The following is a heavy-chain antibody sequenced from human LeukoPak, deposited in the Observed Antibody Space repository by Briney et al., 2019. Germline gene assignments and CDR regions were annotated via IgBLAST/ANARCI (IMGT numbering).Heavy chain of an antibody. CDR1: GFTFSSYS. Sequence: GGSLRLSCAASGFTFSSYSMNWVRQAPGKGLEWVSSISSSSSYIYYADLVKGRFTISRDNAKNSLYLQMNSLRAEDTAVYYCARAAQYYYDSSGYYNEYYFDYWGQGTLVTVSS. V-gene: IGHV3-21*01. J-gene: IGHJ4*02. CDR3: ARAAQYYYDSSGYYNEYYFDY. CDR2: ISSSSSYI. D-gene: IGHD3-22*01.